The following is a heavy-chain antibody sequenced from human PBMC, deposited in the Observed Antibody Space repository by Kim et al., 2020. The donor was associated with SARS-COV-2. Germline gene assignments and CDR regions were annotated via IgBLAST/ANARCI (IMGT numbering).Heavy chain of an antibody. Sequence: VKGRFTISRDNSKNTLYLQMSSLRAEDTAVYYCVKEHGSQLEYYYYGMDVWGQGTTVTVSS. J-gene: IGHJ6*02. CDR3: VKEHGSQLEYYYYGMDV. D-gene: IGHD6-13*01. V-gene: IGHV3-64D*06.